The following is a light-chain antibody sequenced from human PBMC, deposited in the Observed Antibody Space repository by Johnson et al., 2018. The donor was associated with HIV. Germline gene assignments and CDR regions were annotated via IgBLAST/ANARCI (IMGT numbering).Light chain of an antibody. V-gene: IGLV1-51*02. Sequence: QSVLTQPPSVSAAPGQKVTISCSGSSSNIGKNYVSWYQQLPGTAPKVLIYENNKRPSGIPDRFSGSKSGTSATLGITGLQTGDEADYYCGTWDSSLSAEVFGTGTKVTVL. CDR2: ENN. CDR3: GTWDSSLSAEV. J-gene: IGLJ1*01. CDR1: SSNIGKNY.